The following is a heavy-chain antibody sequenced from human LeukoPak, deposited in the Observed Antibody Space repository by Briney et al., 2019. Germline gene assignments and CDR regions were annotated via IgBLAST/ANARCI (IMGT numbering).Heavy chain of an antibody. CDR3: ARRGHSSSWNYYYYMDV. CDR1: GGSFSGYY. Sequence: PSETLSLTCAVYGGSFSGYYWRWIRQPPGKGLEWMGEINHSGSTNYKPSVKSRVTISVDTSKNQFSLKLSSVTAADTAVYYCARRGHSSSWNYYYYMDVWGKGTTVTASS. V-gene: IGHV4-34*01. D-gene: IGHD6-13*01. CDR2: INHSGST. J-gene: IGHJ6*03.